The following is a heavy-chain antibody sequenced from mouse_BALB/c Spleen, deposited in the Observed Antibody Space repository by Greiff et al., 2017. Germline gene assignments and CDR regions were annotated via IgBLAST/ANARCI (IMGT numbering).Heavy chain of an antibody. D-gene: IGHD2-2*01. Sequence: QVQLKESGPELVKPGASVKISCKASGYAFSSSWMNWVKQRPGQGLEWIGRIYPGDGDTNYNGKFKGKATLTADKSSSTAYMQLSSLTSVDSAVYFCARSWLPYYFDYWGQGTTLTVSS. V-gene: IGHV1-82*01. CDR1: GYAFSSSW. CDR3: ARSWLPYYFDY. CDR2: IYPGDGDT. J-gene: IGHJ2*01.